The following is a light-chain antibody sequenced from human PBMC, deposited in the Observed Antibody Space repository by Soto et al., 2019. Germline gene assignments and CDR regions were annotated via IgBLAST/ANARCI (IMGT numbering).Light chain of an antibody. CDR3: QQLNSYPPYT. V-gene: IGKV1-9*01. CDR1: QGISSY. CDR2: AAS. Sequence: DIQLTQSPSFLSASVGDRVTITCRASQGISSYLAWYQQKPGKAPKLLIYAASTLQSGVPSRFSGSGXGTEFTLTISSLXPEXXATYYCQQLNSYPPYTFGQGTKLEIK. J-gene: IGKJ2*01.